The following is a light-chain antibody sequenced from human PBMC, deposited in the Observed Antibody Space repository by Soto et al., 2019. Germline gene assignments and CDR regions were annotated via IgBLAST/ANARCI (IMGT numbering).Light chain of an antibody. CDR3: QQSKSFPLT. CDR1: QDINSW. V-gene: IGKV1-12*01. CDR2: IAS. J-gene: IGKJ4*01. Sequence: DIQMTQSPSSVSASVGDRVTITCRASQDINSWLTWYQQKPGKAPKVLIYIASRLQPGVPSRFSGRGSGTDFSLAISNLQPEDFATYFCQQSKSFPLTFGGGTQLDIK.